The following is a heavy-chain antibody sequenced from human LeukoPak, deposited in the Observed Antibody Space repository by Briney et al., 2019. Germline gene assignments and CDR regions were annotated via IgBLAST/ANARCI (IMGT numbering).Heavy chain of an antibody. CDR2: IYSDNT. V-gene: IGHV3-53*01. J-gene: IGHJ4*02. Sequence: GGSLRLSCTVSGFTVSSNSMSWVRQAPGKGLEWVSFIYSDNTHYSDSVKGRFTISRDNSKNTLYLQMNSLRAEDTAVYYCAKTGNPATGDYWGQGTLVSVSS. CDR1: GFTVSSNS. D-gene: IGHD1-1*01. CDR3: AKTGNPATGDY.